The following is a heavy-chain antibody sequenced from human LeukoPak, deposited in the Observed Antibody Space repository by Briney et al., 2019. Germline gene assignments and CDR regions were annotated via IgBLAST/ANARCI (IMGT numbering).Heavy chain of an antibody. J-gene: IGHJ4*02. CDR1: GYTFTSYY. CDR3: ARGGAPAAGVPFDY. Sequence: ASVKVSCKASGYTFTSYYIHWVRQAPGQGLEGMGWISAYNGNTNYAQKLQGRVTMTTDTSTSTAYMELRSLRSDDTAVYYCARGGAPAAGVPFDYWGQGTLVTVSS. D-gene: IGHD6-13*01. CDR2: ISAYNGNT. V-gene: IGHV1-18*04.